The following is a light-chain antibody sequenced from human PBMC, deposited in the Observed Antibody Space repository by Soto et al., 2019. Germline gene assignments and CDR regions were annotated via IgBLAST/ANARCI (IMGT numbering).Light chain of an antibody. CDR2: TAS. V-gene: IGKV1-39*01. CDR3: QQSFSAPLT. Sequence: DIPMTQSPSALSASVGDRVTITCRASQNIKKYFNWYRQKPGKAPDLLIYTASSLQVGFPSRFSGSGSGTDFSLTITSLQPEDSATYFCQQSFSAPLTFGGGTKVEIK. J-gene: IGKJ4*01. CDR1: QNIKKY.